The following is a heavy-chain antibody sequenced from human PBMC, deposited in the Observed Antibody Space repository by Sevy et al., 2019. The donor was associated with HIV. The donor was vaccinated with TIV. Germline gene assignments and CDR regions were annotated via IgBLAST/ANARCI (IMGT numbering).Heavy chain of an antibody. J-gene: IGHJ6*02. CDR1: GYTFTDYY. CDR3: ARLTTMPTSDLYGMDV. V-gene: IGHV1-2*02. CDR2: INPNDGVT. Sequence: ASVKVSCNASGYTFTDYYIHWVRQAPGQGLEWMAWINPNDGVTNYAQRFQGGVTVTRDTSISPAYMELRRLRSDDTAIYYCARLTTMPTSDLYGMDVWGQGTTVTVSS. D-gene: IGHD1-1*01.